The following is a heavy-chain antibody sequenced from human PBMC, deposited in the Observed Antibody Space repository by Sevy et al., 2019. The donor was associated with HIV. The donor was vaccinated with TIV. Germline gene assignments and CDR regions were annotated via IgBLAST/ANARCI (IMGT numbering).Heavy chain of an antibody. CDR1: GFTFTSYA. Sequence: GGSLRLSCKPSGFTFTSYAMNWVRQAPGKGLEWISTIYGSGGVTYYADSVKGRFTISIDKSKNTLYLQMNSLRTEDTALYYCAGGRYDSSGSFDALDIWGQGTMVTVSS. CDR2: IYGSGGVT. CDR3: AGGRYDSSGSFDALDI. J-gene: IGHJ3*02. V-gene: IGHV3-23*01. D-gene: IGHD3-22*01.